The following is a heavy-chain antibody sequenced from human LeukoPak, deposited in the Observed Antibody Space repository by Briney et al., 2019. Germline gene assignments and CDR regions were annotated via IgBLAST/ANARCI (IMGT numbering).Heavy chain of an antibody. Sequence: PGGSLRLSCAASGFTFSSYAMSWVRQAPGKGLEWVSAISGSGGSTYYADSVKGRFTISRDNAKNSLYLQMSSLRAEDTAVYYCARGTGAIDYWGQGTLVTVSS. CDR2: ISGSGGST. CDR3: ARGTGAIDY. CDR1: GFTFSSYA. D-gene: IGHD1-26*01. V-gene: IGHV3-23*01. J-gene: IGHJ4*02.